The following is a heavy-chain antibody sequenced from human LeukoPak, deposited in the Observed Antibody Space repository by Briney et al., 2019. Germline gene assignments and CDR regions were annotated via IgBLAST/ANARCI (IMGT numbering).Heavy chain of an antibody. D-gene: IGHD1-26*01. J-gene: IGHJ4*02. CDR2: MNPNSGNT. CDR1: GYTFSSYD. Sequence: GASVKVSCKASGYTFSSYDINWVRQATGQGLEWMGWMNPNSGNTGYAQKFQGRVTIARNTSISTAYMELSSLRSEDTAVYYCARDRSGSRVWGCFDYWGQGTLVTVSP. CDR3: ARDRSGSRVWGCFDY. V-gene: IGHV1-8*03.